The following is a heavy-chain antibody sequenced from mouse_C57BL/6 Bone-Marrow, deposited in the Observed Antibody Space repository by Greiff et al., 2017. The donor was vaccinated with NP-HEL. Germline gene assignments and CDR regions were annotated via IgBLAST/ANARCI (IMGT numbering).Heavy chain of an antibody. CDR3: ARPCYYYGSSWFAY. CDR2: IWWDDDK. V-gene: IGHV8-8*01. J-gene: IGHJ3*01. Sequence: QVTLKESGPGILQPSQTLSLTCSFSGFSLSTFGMGVGWIRQPSGKGLEWLAHIWWDDDKYYNPALKSRLTISKDTSKNQVFLKIANVDTADTATYYCARPCYYYGSSWFAYWGQGTLVTVSA. CDR1: GFSLSTFGMG. D-gene: IGHD1-1*01.